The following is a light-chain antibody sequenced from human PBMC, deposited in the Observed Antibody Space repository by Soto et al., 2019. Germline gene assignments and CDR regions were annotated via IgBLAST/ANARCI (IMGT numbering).Light chain of an antibody. CDR3: QQYDNPYT. J-gene: IGKJ2*01. CDR2: DAS. CDR1: QDISNY. V-gene: IGKV1-33*01. Sequence: DIQMTQSPSSLSASVGDRVTITCQASQDISNYLNWYQQKPGKAPKLLIYDASNLETGVPSRFSASGSGTDFTFTISSLQAEDIATYYCQQYDNPYTFGQGTKLEIK.